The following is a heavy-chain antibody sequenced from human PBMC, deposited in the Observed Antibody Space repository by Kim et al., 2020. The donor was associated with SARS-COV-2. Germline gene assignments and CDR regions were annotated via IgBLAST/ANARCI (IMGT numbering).Heavy chain of an antibody. Sequence: GGSLRLSCAASGFTFSSYSMNWVRQAPGKGLEWVSSISSSSSYIYYADSVKGRFTISRDNAKNSLYLQMNSPRAEDTAVYYCARDRDSSWYWEPGNFQHWGQGTLVTVSS. CDR1: GFTFSSYS. J-gene: IGHJ1*01. CDR2: ISSSSSYI. CDR3: ARDRDSSWYWEPGNFQH. D-gene: IGHD6-13*01. V-gene: IGHV3-21*01.